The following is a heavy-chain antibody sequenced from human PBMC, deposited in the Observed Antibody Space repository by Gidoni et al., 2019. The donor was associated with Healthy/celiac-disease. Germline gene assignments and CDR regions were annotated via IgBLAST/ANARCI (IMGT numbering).Heavy chain of an antibody. CDR3: ARGRYSYVLDY. CDR2: ISSSGSTI. D-gene: IGHD5-18*01. CDR1: GFTFSSYE. Sequence: EVQLVESGGGLVQPGGSLRLSCAASGFTFSSYEMNWVRQAPGKGLEWVSYISSSGSTIYYADSVKGRFTISRDNAKNSLYLQMNSLRAEDTAVYYCARGRYSYVLDYWGQGTLVTVSS. V-gene: IGHV3-48*03. J-gene: IGHJ4*02.